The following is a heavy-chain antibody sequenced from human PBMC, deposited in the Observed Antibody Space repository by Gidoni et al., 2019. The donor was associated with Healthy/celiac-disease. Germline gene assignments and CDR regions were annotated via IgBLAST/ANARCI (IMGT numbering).Heavy chain of an antibody. V-gene: IGHV3-23*01. CDR2: ISGSGGST. CDR3: AKVQGYCSGGSCYSGAFDI. Sequence: EVQLLESGGGLVQRGGSLRLSCAAHGFTFSSYAMSWVRQAPGKGLEWVSAISGSGGSTYYADSVKGRFTISRDNSKNTLYLQMNGLRAEDTAVYYCAKVQGYCSGGSCYSGAFDIWGQGTMVTVSS. D-gene: IGHD2-15*01. J-gene: IGHJ3*02. CDR1: GFTFSSYA.